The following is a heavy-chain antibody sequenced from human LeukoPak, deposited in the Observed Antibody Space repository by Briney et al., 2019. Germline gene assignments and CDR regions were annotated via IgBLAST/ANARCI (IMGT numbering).Heavy chain of an antibody. CDR3: VRNSGTYRGYGLDV. V-gene: IGHV3-49*04. CDR1: GFPFSDHA. D-gene: IGHD1-26*01. CDR2: IRTNPNGATV. Sequence: PGGSLRLSCTASGFPFSDHAMSWVRQAPGKGLEGVGFIRTNPNGATVEYAASVKARFTISRDDSKNIAYLEMNSLKTEDTAVYYCVRNSGTYRGYGLDVWGQGTTVTVSS. J-gene: IGHJ6*02.